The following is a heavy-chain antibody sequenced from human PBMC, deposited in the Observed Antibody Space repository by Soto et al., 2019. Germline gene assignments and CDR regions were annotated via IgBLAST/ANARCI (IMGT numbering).Heavy chain of an antibody. D-gene: IGHD1-26*01. CDR2: IRGTTSAT. J-gene: IGHJ4*02. CDR1: GFSFSTYS. CDR3: ARDRTDQGRGSFSCAF. Sequence: EVQLVESGGGLVQPGGSLRLSCAASGFSFSTYSMTWVRQAPGKGLEWVANIRGTTSATYYEDSVRGRFTISRDNARNSLFLQMNSLRDVDTAVYYCARDRTDQGRGSFSCAFWGQGTLVTVSS. V-gene: IGHV3-48*02.